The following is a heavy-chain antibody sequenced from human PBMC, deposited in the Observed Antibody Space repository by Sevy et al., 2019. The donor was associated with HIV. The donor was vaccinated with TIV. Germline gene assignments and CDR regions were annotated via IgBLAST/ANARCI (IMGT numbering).Heavy chain of an antibody. V-gene: IGHV1-2*02. J-gene: IGHJ4*02. CDR2: INPNSGDT. D-gene: IGHD5-18*01. Sequence: ASVKVSCKASGYTFTGQYIHWVRQAPGQGLEWMGWINPNSGDTKSAQEFKGRVTMTSDTSISTAYMELSGLKSDDTAVYYCSRDLRLRGYSYGCFDYWGQGTLVTVSS. CDR3: SRDLRLRGYSYGCFDY. CDR1: GYTFTGQY.